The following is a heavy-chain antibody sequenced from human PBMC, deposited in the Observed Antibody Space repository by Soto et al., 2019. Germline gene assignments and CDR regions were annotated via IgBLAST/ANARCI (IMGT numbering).Heavy chain of an antibody. Sequence: GGSLRLSCAASGFTFSSYEMNWVRQAPGKGPEWVSYISSSGSTIYYADSVKGRFTISRDNAKNSLYLQMNSLRAEDTAVYSCARDILTGYFFPFDYWGQGTLVTVS. J-gene: IGHJ4*02. CDR2: ISSSGSTI. CDR1: GFTFSSYE. D-gene: IGHD3-9*01. V-gene: IGHV3-48*03. CDR3: ARDILTGYFFPFDY.